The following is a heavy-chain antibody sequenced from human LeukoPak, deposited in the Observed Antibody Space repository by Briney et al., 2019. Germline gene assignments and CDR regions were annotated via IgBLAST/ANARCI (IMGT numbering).Heavy chain of an antibody. V-gene: IGHV4-34*01. Sequence: KPSETLSLTCAVYGGSLSGYYWSWIRQPPGKGLEWIGEINHSGSTNYNPSLKSRVTISVDTSKNQFSLKLSSVTAADTAVYYCAISSSGYDYWGQGTLVTVSS. CDR3: AISSSGYDY. CDR1: GGSLSGYY. D-gene: IGHD3-22*01. J-gene: IGHJ4*02. CDR2: INHSGST.